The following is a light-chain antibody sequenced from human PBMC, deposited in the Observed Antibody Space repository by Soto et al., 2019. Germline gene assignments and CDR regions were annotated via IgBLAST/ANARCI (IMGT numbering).Light chain of an antibody. CDR3: CSYAGSSTFV. CDR2: EGS. J-gene: IGLJ1*01. V-gene: IGLV2-23*03. Sequence: QSVLTQPASVSGSPVQSITISCTGTSSDVGSYNLVSWYQQHPGKAPKLMIYEGSKRPSGVSNRFSGSKSGNTASLTISGLQAEDEADYYCCSYAGSSTFVFGIGTKVTV. CDR1: SSDVGSYNL.